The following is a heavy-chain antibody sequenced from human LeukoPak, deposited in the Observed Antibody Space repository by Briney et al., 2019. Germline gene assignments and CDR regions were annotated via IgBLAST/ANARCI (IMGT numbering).Heavy chain of an antibody. CDR3: ARAREGAAAGPRMNWFDP. Sequence: NPSQTLSLTCTVSGGSISSGSYYWSWIRQPAGKGPEWIGRIYTSGSTNYNPSLKSRVTISVDTSKNQFSLKLSSVTAADTAVYYCARAREGAAAGPRMNWFDPWGQGTLVTVSS. CDR1: GGSISSGSYY. CDR2: IYTSGST. J-gene: IGHJ5*02. V-gene: IGHV4-61*02. D-gene: IGHD6-13*01.